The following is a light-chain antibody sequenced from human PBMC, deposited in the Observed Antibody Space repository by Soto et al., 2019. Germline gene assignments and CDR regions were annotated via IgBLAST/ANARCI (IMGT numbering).Light chain of an antibody. CDR1: QILLHSNGYNY. Sequence: DIVITQSPVSLPVTHVDQASLSCSSSQILLHSNGYNYLDWYLQKPGQSPQLLIYVGSDRASGVPDRFSGSGSGTEFTLKISRVEAEDVGVYYCMKSLQSPWTCGQGNKVDIK. V-gene: IGKV2-28*01. CDR2: VGS. CDR3: MKSLQSPWT. J-gene: IGKJ1*01.